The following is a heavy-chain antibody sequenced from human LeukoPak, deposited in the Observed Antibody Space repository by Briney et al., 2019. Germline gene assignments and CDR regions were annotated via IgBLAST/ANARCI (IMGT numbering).Heavy chain of an antibody. D-gene: IGHD1-26*01. Sequence: PGGSLRLSCAASGFTFSDYYMSWIRQAPGKGLEWVSYISSSSSYTNYADSVEGRFTISRDNAKNSLYLQMNSLRAEDTAVYHCARSTTVGSSYFDYWGQGTLVTVSS. J-gene: IGHJ4*02. V-gene: IGHV3-11*06. CDR1: GFTFSDYY. CDR2: ISSSSSYT. CDR3: ARSTTVGSSYFDY.